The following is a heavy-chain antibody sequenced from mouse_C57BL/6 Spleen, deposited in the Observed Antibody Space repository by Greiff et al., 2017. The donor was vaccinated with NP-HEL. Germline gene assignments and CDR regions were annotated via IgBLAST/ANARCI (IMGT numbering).Heavy chain of an antibody. CDR1: GFNIKAYY. V-gene: IGHV14-2*01. J-gene: IGHJ2*01. Sequence: VQLQQSGAELVKPGASVKLSCTASGFNIKAYYIHWVKQRTEQGLEWIGRIDPEDGETKFAPKFKGKATITADTSSNTAYLQLSSLTSEDTAVYYCARGPYGSSYSDYWGQGTTLTVSS. D-gene: IGHD1-1*01. CDR3: ARGPYGSSYSDY. CDR2: IDPEDGET.